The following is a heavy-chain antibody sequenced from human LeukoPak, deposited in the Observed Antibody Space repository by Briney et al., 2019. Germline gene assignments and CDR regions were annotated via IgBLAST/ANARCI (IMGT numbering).Heavy chain of an antibody. J-gene: IGHJ3*02. Sequence: GGSPRLSCAASGFTFSDHYMDWVRQTPGKGREWVGRTRDKANSYTTEYAASVKGRFTISRDGSKNSLYLQMNSLKTEDTAVYYCARVGPPRSDAFDIWGQGTMVTVSS. CDR1: GFTFSDHY. V-gene: IGHV3-72*01. CDR2: TRDKANSYTT. CDR3: ARVGPPRSDAFDI.